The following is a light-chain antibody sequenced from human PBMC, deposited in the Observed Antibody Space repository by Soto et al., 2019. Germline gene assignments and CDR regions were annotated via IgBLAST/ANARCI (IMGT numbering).Light chain of an antibody. CDR3: QQYNNWWT. Sequence: EIVMTQSPATLSVSPGERATLSCRASQSVNSNLAWYQQKPGQAPRLLISGASTRATGIPARFSGSGSETECTLTSSSLQSEDVAVYYCQQYNNWWTFGQGTKVE. CDR1: QSVNSN. J-gene: IGKJ1*01. V-gene: IGKV3-15*01. CDR2: GAS.